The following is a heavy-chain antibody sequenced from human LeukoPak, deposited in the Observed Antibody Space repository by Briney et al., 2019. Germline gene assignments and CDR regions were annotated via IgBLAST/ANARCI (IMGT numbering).Heavy chain of an antibody. CDR1: GFIFSNAG. Sequence: GGSLRLSCAASGFIFSNAGMSWVRQAPGKGPEWVGRIKTKTDGGTTDYAAPVKGRFSISRDDSKHTLYLQMNSLKSEDTAVYYCTTVTNYYGSGSYYFDYWGQGTLVTVSS. V-gene: IGHV3-15*01. CDR3: TTVTNYYGSGSYYFDY. D-gene: IGHD3-10*01. CDR2: IKTKTDGGTT. J-gene: IGHJ4*02.